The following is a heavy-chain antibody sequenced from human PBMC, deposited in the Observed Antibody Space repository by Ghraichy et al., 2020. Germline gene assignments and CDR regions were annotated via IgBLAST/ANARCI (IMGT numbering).Heavy chain of an antibody. CDR3: ARDLGITGTTFGMDV. CDR1: GFTFSSYD. J-gene: IGHJ6*02. CDR2: IGTAGDT. V-gene: IGHV3-13*01. D-gene: IGHD1-7*01. Sequence: GGSLRLSCAASGFTFSSYDMHWVRQATGKGLEWVSAIGTAGDTYYPGSVKGRFTISRENAKNSLYLQMNSLRAGDTAVYYCARDLGITGTTFGMDVWGQGTTVIVSS.